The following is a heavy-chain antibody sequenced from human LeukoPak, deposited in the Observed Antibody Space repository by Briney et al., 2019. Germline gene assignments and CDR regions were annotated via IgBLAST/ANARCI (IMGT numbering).Heavy chain of an antibody. Sequence: ASVKVSCKASGYTFTDYYIHWVRQAPGQGPEWMGRVHPNIGFTNYAQKFQGRVTMTRDTSISTAYTELTRLRSDDTAVYYCARDRAGDPDYSFDQWGQGTLVTVSS. CDR3: ARDRAGDPDYSFDQ. V-gene: IGHV1-2*06. J-gene: IGHJ4*02. CDR1: GYTFTDYY. CDR2: VHPNIGFT. D-gene: IGHD4-11*01.